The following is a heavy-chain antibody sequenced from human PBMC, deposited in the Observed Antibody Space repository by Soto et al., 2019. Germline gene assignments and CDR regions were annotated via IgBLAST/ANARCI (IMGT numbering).Heavy chain of an antibody. D-gene: IGHD3-10*01. CDR1: GFTFSSYG. J-gene: IGHJ4*02. CDR2: IIYDGCTK. CDR3: AKDRMGAGVRGYFDY. V-gene: IGHV3-30*18. Sequence: QVQLVESGGGVVQPGRSLRLSCAASGFTFSSYGMHWVRQAPGKGLEWVAVIIYDGCTKYYADSVKGRFTISRDNSKSTLYLQMNSLRAEDTAVYYCAKDRMGAGVRGYFDYWGQGTLVTVSS.